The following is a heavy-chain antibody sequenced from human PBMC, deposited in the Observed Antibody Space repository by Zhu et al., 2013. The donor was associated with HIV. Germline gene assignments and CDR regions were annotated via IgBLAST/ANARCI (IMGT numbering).Heavy chain of an antibody. Sequence: QVQLQESGPGLVKPSETLSLTCAVSGYSISSGYYWGWIRQPPGKGLEWIGSIYHSGSTYYNPSLKSRVTISVDTSKNQFSLKLSSVTAADTAVYYCARDGRGVTIFGVVGDYWGQGTLVTVSS. CDR2: IYHSGST. CDR3: ARDGRGVTIFGVVGDY. J-gene: IGHJ4*02. CDR1: GYSISSGYY. D-gene: IGHD3-3*01. V-gene: IGHV4-38-2*02.